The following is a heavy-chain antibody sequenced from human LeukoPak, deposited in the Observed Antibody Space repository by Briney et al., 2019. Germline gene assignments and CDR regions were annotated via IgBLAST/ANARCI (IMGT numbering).Heavy chain of an antibody. Sequence: GGTLRLSCAASGFTFSSYGMSWVRQAPGKGLEWVSSISSSSSYIYYADSVKGRFTISRDNAKNSLYLQMNSLRAEDTAVYYCASGDRVGYYYYMDVWGKGTTVTVSS. D-gene: IGHD2-2*01. CDR1: GFTFSSYG. CDR2: ISSSSSYI. J-gene: IGHJ6*03. CDR3: ASGDRVGYYYYMDV. V-gene: IGHV3-21*01.